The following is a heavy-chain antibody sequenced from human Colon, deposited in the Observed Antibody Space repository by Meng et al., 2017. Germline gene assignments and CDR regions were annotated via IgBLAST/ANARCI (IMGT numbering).Heavy chain of an antibody. CDR3: ARGMTNGITFGGVIVN. CDR2: IYYSGST. V-gene: IGHV4-61*01. D-gene: IGHD3-16*02. CDR1: GGSFSSGCYH. Sequence: VRLRGLGPGLCSPPRTLSRTCTVSGGSFSSGCYHWSWIQQHPWKGLESIGYIYYSGSTNYNPSLKSRVTISVDTSKNQFSLKLSSVTAADTAVYYCARGMTNGITFGGVIVNWGQGTLVTVSS. J-gene: IGHJ4*02.